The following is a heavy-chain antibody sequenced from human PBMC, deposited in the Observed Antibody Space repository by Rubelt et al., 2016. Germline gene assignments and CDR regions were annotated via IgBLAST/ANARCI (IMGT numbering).Heavy chain of an antibody. Sequence: QVQLVQSGAEVKKPGASVKVSCKTSGYAFTSYGLSWVRQAPGQGLEWMGWISGYNGNTNYPQKFQGRVTMTNDTSTSTAYLELRSLRSDDTAVYYCAKDVANAMDVWGQGTTVIVSS. CDR3: AKDVANAMDV. CDR1: GYAFTSYG. CDR2: ISGYNGNT. V-gene: IGHV1-18*01. D-gene: IGHD2-21*01. J-gene: IGHJ6*02.